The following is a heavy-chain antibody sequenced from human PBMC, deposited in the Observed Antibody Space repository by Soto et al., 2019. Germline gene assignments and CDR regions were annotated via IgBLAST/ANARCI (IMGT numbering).Heavy chain of an antibody. CDR2: ISSSSSTI. D-gene: IGHD2-15*01. CDR3: ARDAEYCSGGSCYSPWGY. CDR1: GFTFSSYS. J-gene: IGHJ4*02. Sequence: GGSLRLSCAASGFTFSSYSMNWVRQAPGKGLEWVSYISSSSSTIYYADSVKGRFTISRDNAKNSLYLQMNSLRAEDTAVYYCARDAEYCSGGSCYSPWGYWGQGTLVTVSS. V-gene: IGHV3-48*01.